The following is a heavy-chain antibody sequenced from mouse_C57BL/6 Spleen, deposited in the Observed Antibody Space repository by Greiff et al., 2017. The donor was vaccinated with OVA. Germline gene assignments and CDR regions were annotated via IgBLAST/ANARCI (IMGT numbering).Heavy chain of an antibody. D-gene: IGHD2-5*01. CDR2: INPNNGGT. V-gene: IGHV1-18*01. Sequence: EVHLVESGPELVKPGASVKIPCKASGYTFTDYNMDWVKQSHGKSLEWIGDINPNNGGTIYNQKFKGKATLTVDKSSSTAYMELRSLTSEDTAVYYCARSPYYSNRYYFDYWGQGTTLTVSS. CDR3: ARSPYYSNRYYFDY. CDR1: GYTFTDYN. J-gene: IGHJ2*01.